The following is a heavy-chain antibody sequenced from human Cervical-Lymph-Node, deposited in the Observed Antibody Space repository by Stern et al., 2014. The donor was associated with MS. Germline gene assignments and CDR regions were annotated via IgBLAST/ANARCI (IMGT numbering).Heavy chain of an antibody. V-gene: IGHV4-59*08. CDR3: ARGGRMASMFY. CDR2: IYHTGST. J-gene: IGHJ4*02. Sequence: QVQLVQSGPGLVKPLETLSLSCTVSGGSFTDYYWSWIRQPPGKGLEWIGKIYHTGSTHYSPSLKNRVTISLDTSKRQFSLRLPAVTASDTAVYFCARGGRMASMFYWGQGTLVTVSS. CDR1: GGSFTDYY. D-gene: IGHD5-24*01.